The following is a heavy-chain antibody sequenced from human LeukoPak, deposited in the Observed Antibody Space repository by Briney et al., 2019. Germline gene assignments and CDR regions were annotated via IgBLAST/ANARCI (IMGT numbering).Heavy chain of an antibody. CDR3: AKGLKGVVVPAAIGGWDYFDY. CDR1: GFTFSSYA. CDR2: ISGSGGST. V-gene: IGHV3-23*01. Sequence: SGGSLRLSCAASGFTFSSYAMSWVRQAPGKGLEWVSAISGSGGSTYYADSVKGRFTISRDNSKNTLYLQMNSLRAEDTAVYYCAKGLKGVVVPAAIGGWDYFDYWGQGTLVTVSS. D-gene: IGHD2-2*02. J-gene: IGHJ4*02.